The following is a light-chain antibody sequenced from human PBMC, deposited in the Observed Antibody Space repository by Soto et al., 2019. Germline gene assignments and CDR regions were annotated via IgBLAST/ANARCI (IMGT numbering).Light chain of an antibody. CDR2: EVS. CDR3: SSYGGSNNYV. V-gene: IGLV2-8*01. Sequence: QSALTQPPSASGSPGQSVTISCTGTSSDVGGYKYVSWYQQHPGKAPKLMIYEVSKRPSGVPDRFSGSKSGNTASLTVSGLQAEDEADYYCSSYGGSNNYVFGTGIKSP. J-gene: IGLJ1*01. CDR1: SSDVGGYKY.